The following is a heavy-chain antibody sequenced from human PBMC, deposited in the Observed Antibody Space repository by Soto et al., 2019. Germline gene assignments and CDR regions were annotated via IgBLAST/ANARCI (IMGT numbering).Heavy chain of an antibody. J-gene: IGHJ6*03. CDR1: GYRFSDYY. CDR2: MNPNSGET. CDR3: ARESGGATATLDYYYFYMDV. D-gene: IGHD5-12*01. Sequence: QVQLVQSGAEVKKPGASVTVSCKASGYRFSDYYLHWVRQAPGQGPGWMGWMNPNSGETKYAQKFKGRGTMTRDTSVRTAFMELNWLKSDDTAVYYCARESGGATATLDYYYFYMDVWGIGTTVTVSS. V-gene: IGHV1-2*02.